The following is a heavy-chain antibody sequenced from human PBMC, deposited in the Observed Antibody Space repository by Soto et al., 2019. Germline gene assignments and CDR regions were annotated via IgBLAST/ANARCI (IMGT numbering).Heavy chain of an antibody. D-gene: IGHD3-22*01. V-gene: IGHV4-39*01. J-gene: IGHJ5*02. CDR3: ARDYYDSSDYTTNWFDP. CDR2: IYHTGNT. Sequence: SETLNLTSTVSGGAIINSLDYWTSIRQPPGKGLEWIGSIYHTGNTYYNPSLRSRVTLSVDTSKNQFSLKLTSVTAADTAVYYCARDYYDSSDYTTNWFDPWGQGTLVTVS. CDR1: GGAIINSLDY.